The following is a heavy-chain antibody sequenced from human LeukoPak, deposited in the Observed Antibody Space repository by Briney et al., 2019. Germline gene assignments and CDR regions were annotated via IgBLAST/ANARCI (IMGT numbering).Heavy chain of an antibody. CDR3: ARDFKYCGGDCA. CDR2: ISSSSSYI. J-gene: IGHJ5*02. V-gene: IGHV3-21*01. D-gene: IGHD2-21*02. Sequence: GGSLRLSCAASGFTFSSYSMNWVRQAPGKGLEWVSSISSSSSYIYYADSVKGRFTISRDNSKNTLYLQMNSLRAEDTAVYYCARDFKYCGGDCAWGQGTLVTVSS. CDR1: GFTFSSYS.